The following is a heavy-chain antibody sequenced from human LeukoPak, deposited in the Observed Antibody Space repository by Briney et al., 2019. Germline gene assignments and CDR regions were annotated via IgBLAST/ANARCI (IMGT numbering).Heavy chain of an antibody. V-gene: IGHV4-34*01. D-gene: IGHD3-10*01. Sequence: KPSETLSLTCAVYGGSFSGYYWSWIRQPPGKGLEWIGEINHSGSTNYNPSLKSRVTISVDTSKNQFSLKLSSVTAADTAVYYCARAPWFYGSGSYLYRVYFDYWGQGTLVTVSS. J-gene: IGHJ4*02. CDR3: ARAPWFYGSGSYLYRVYFDY. CDR2: INHSGST. CDR1: GGSFSGYY.